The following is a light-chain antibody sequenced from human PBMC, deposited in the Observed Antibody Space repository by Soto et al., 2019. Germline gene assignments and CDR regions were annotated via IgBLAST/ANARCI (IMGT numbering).Light chain of an antibody. V-gene: IGKV3-20*01. J-gene: IGKJ5*01. CDR2: GAS. CDR3: QPYGRLTL. CDR1: QSVSSSY. Sequence: IGVTHSPVTLSFSKINRSARYFMASQSVSSSYLAWYQQKPGQAPRLLIYGASSRATGIPDRFSGSGSGTDFTLTISRLEPEDLAVYYCQPYGRLTLFGQGTRLAIK.